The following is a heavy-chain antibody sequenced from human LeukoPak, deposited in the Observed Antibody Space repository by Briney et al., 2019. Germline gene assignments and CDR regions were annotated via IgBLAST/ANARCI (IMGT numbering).Heavy chain of an antibody. J-gene: IGHJ4*02. D-gene: IGHD2-15*01. V-gene: IGHV4-30-2*01. CDR3: ARGARGGLLY. CDR1: GGSISSGGYS. CDR2: IYHSGST. Sequence: SQTLSLTCAVSGGSISSGGYSWSWIRQPPGKGLEWIGYIYHSGSTYYNPSLKSRVTISVDRSKNQFSLKLSSVTAAGTAVYYCARGARGGLLYWGQGTLVTVSS.